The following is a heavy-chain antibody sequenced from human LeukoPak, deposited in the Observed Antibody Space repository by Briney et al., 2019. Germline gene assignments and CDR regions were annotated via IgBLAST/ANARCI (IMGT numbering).Heavy chain of an antibody. CDR1: GFTFSSYW. V-gene: IGHV3-74*01. Sequence: GGSLRLSCAASGFTFSSYWMHWVRQAPGKGLVWVSRINTDGSSTSYADSVKGRFTISRDNAKSTLYLQMNSLRAEDTAVYYCARESTSSLAFDIWGQGTIVTVSS. D-gene: IGHD6-6*01. CDR2: INTDGSST. J-gene: IGHJ3*02. CDR3: ARESTSSLAFDI.